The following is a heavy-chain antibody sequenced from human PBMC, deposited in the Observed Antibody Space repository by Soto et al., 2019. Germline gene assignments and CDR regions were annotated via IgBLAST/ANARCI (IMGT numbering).Heavy chain of an antibody. CDR2: INHSGST. J-gene: IGHJ3*02. D-gene: IGHD4-17*01. V-gene: IGHV4-34*01. CDR1: GGSFSGYY. Sequence: SETLSLTCAVYGGSFSGYYWSWIRQPPGKGLEWIGEINHSGSTNYNPSLKSRVTISVDTSKNQFSLKLSSVTAADTAVYYCARILMTTVTTSAFDIWGQGTMVTVSS. CDR3: ARILMTTVTTSAFDI.